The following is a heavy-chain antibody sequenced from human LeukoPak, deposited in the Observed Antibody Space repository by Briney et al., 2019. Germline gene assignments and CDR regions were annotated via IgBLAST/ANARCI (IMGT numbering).Heavy chain of an antibody. V-gene: IGHV1-18*01. CDR1: GYTFTNFG. Sequence: ASVKVSFKASGYTFTNFGISWVRQAPGQGLEWMGWISPYNGNTDYPQKVQGRVTMTTDTSTSTAYMDLRSLRLDDTAVYYCARGIAAAVYYGMDVWGQGTTVTVSS. J-gene: IGHJ6*02. CDR3: ARGIAAAVYYGMDV. D-gene: IGHD6-13*01. CDR2: ISPYNGNT.